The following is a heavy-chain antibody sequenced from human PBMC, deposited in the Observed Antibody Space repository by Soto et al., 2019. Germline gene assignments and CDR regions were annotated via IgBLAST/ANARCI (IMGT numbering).Heavy chain of an antibody. CDR3: ARTPYYYYYMDV. Sequence: QVQLVQSGAEVKKPGASVKVSCKASGYTFTSYDINWVRQATGQGLEWMGWMNPNSGNTGYAQKFQGRVTMTRNTSIITAYMELSSLRSEDTAVYYCARTPYYYYYMDVWGKGTTVTVSS. V-gene: IGHV1-8*01. D-gene: IGHD2-15*01. CDR1: GYTFTSYD. J-gene: IGHJ6*03. CDR2: MNPNSGNT.